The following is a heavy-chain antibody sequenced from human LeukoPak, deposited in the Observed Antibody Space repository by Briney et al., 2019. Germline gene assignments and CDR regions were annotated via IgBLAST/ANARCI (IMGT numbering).Heavy chain of an antibody. D-gene: IGHD2-2*01. V-gene: IGHV3-30-3*01. CDR1: GFTFSSYA. J-gene: IGHJ3*02. CDR2: ISYDGSNK. Sequence: PGGSLRLSCAASGFTFSSYAMHWVRQAPGKGLEWVAVISYDGSNKYYADSVKGRFTISRDNSKNTLYLQMNSLRAEDTAVYYCARDGRYLGYCSSTSCYEDAFDIWGQGTMVTVSS. CDR3: ARDGRYLGYCSSTSCYEDAFDI.